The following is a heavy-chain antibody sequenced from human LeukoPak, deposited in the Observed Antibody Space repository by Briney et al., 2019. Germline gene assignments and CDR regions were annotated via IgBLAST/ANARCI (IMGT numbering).Heavy chain of an antibody. CDR2: MSHNRGT. CDR1: GHSISTGYY. V-gene: IGHV4-38-2*01. CDR3: ASYYASGVSAYNYYGMDV. Sequence: SETLSLTCAVSGHSISTGYYWGCIRPPPGKGLEWIGSMSHNRGTYYNPSLKSRVTISMDTSKNQISLRLTSVTAADTAVYYCASYYASGVSAYNYYGMDVWGKGTTVIVSS. D-gene: IGHD3-10*01. J-gene: IGHJ6*04.